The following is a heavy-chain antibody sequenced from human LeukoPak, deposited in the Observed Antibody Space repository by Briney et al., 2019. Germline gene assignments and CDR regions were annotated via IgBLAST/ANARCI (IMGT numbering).Heavy chain of an antibody. J-gene: IGHJ4*02. Sequence: GGSLRLSCAASGFTFTSYSMNWVRQAPGKGLEWVSTISGGGGSTYYADSVKGRFTISRDNSKNTLYLQVNSMRAEDTAVYYCAKGGKWDVTPFDYWGQGTLVTVSS. CDR3: AKGGKWDVTPFDY. D-gene: IGHD1-26*01. CDR1: GFTFTSYS. V-gene: IGHV3-23*01. CDR2: ISGGGGST.